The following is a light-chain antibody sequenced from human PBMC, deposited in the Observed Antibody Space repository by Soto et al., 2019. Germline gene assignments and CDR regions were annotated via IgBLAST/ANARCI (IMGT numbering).Light chain of an antibody. V-gene: IGKV3-15*01. CDR3: QEYNNWPPMNT. J-gene: IGKJ2*01. CDR1: QSVSSN. CDR2: GAS. Sequence: EIVMTQSPATLSASPGERATLSCTASQSVSSNLAWYQQKPGQAPRLLIYGASTRATGIPARFSGSGSGTEFTLSISSLESEDFAVYYGQEYNNWPPMNTFGQGAKLEIK.